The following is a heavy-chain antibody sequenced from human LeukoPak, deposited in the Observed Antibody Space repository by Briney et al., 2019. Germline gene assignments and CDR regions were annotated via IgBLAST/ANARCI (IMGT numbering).Heavy chain of an antibody. CDR3: ARVKGGCSGYDLGGVDY. CDR2: ISSGSSYT. V-gene: IGHV3-11*06. Sequence: SGGSLRLSCAASGFTFSDYYMTWIRQAPGKGLEWVSFISSGSSYTNYADSVKGRFTISRDNTKNSLYLQMNSLRAEDTAVYYCARVKGGCSGYDLGGVDYWGQGTLVTVSS. D-gene: IGHD5-12*01. CDR1: GFTFSDYY. J-gene: IGHJ4*02.